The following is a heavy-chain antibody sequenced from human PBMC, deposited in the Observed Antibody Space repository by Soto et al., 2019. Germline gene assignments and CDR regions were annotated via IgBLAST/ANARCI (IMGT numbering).Heavy chain of an antibody. V-gene: IGHV4-34*01. CDR3: ARSIYYYDGLDY. CDR1: GGSFSGYY. CDR2: TNHSGST. Sequence: QVQLQQWGAGLLKPSETLSLTCAVYGGSFSGYYWSWIRQPPGKGLEWIGETNHSGSTNYNPSLKSRVTISVDPSMNQFSLKLSSVTAADTAVYYCARSIYYYDGLDYWGQGTLVTVSS. J-gene: IGHJ4*02. D-gene: IGHD3-22*01.